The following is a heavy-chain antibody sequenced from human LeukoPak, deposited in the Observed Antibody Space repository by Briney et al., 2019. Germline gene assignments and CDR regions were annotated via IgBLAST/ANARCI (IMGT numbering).Heavy chain of an antibody. D-gene: IGHD3-22*01. CDR1: GGSISSSSYY. Sequence: SETLSLTCTVSGGSISSSSYYWGWIRQPPGKGLEWIGYIYYSGSTYYNPSLKSRVTISVDTSKNQFSLKLSSVTAADTAVYYCARVVDSSGYTLPYGMDVWGQGTTVTVSS. J-gene: IGHJ6*02. V-gene: IGHV4-30-4*08. CDR3: ARVVDSSGYTLPYGMDV. CDR2: IYYSGST.